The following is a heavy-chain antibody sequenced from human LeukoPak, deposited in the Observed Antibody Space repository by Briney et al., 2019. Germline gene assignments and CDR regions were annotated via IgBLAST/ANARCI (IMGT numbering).Heavy chain of an antibody. CDR1: GFTFSSYS. V-gene: IGHV3-21*01. D-gene: IGHD3-9*01. CDR2: ISSSSSYI. CDR3: ARRGGRRYYDILTGYSQRGEFDY. J-gene: IGHJ4*02. Sequence: GGSLRLSCAASGFTFSSYSMNWVRQAPGKGLEWVSSISSSSSYIYYADSVKGRFTISRDNAKNSLYLQMNSLRAEDTAVHYCARRGGRRYYDILTGYSQRGEFDYWGQGTLVTVSS.